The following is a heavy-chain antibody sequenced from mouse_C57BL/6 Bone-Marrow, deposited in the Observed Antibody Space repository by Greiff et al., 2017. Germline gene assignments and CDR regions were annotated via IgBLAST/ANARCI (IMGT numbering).Heavy chain of an antibody. V-gene: IGHV1-18*01. Sequence: EVQLQQSGPELVKPGASVKIPCKASGYTFTDYNMDWVKQSHGKSLEWIGDINPNNGGTIYNQKFKGKATLTVDKSSSTAYMELRSLTSEDTAVYYCARWVVYDYGYAMDYWGQGTSVTVSS. CDR1: GYTFTDYN. CDR3: ARWVVYDYGYAMDY. J-gene: IGHJ4*01. D-gene: IGHD2-4*01. CDR2: INPNNGGT.